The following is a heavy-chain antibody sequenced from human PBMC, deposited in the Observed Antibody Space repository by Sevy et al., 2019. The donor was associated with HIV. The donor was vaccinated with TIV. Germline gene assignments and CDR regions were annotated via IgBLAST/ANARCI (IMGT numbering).Heavy chain of an antibody. J-gene: IGHJ2*01. V-gene: IGHV4-34*01. CDR3: ARGRGYSYGYFSVYWYFDL. D-gene: IGHD5-18*01. Sequence: TLSLTCAVYGGSFSGYYWSWIRQPPGKGLEWIGEINHSGSTNYNPSLKSRVTTSVDTSKNQFSLKLSSVTAADTAVYYCARGRGYSYGYFSVYWYFDLWGRGTLVTVSS. CDR1: GGSFSGYY. CDR2: INHSGST.